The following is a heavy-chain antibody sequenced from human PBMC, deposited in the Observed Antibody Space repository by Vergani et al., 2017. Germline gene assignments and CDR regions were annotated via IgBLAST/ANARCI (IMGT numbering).Heavy chain of an antibody. Sequence: QVQLVQSGAEVKKPGSSVKVSCKASGGTFSSYAISWVRQAPGQGLEWMGGIIPIFGTANYAQKFQGRVTITADESTSTAYMELSSLRSEDTAVYYCARGNRRYYYGSGSYYKDYYYYMDVWGKGTTVTVSS. V-gene: IGHV1-69*01. D-gene: IGHD3-10*01. CDR1: GGTFSSYA. CDR2: IIPIFGTA. J-gene: IGHJ6*03. CDR3: ARGNRRYYYGSGSYYKDYYYYMDV.